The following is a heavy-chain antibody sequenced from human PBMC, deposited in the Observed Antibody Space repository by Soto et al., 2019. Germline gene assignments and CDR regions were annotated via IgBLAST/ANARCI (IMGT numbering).Heavy chain of an antibody. J-gene: IGHJ5*02. CDR1: GYTFTSYG. D-gene: IGHD3-22*01. CDR3: ARVPTYYYDSSGYSGPHNWFDP. Sequence: ASVKVSCKASGYTFTSYGISWVRQAPGQGLEGVGWISAYNGNTNYAQKLQGRVTMATDTSTSTAYMELRSLRSDDTAVYYCARVPTYYYDSSGYSGPHNWFDPWGQGTLVTVSS. CDR2: ISAYNGNT. V-gene: IGHV1-18*01.